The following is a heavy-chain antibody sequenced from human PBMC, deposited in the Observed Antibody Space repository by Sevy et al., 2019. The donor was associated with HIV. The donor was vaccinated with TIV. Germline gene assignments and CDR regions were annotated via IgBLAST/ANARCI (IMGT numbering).Heavy chain of an antibody. V-gene: IGHV1-2*02. CDR3: ARGYHWNDVYAFDI. J-gene: IGHJ3*02. CDR1: GYTFTGHY. D-gene: IGHD1-20*01. CDR2: INPNSGGT. Sequence: ASVKVSCKASGYTFTGHYMHWVRQAPGQGLEWMGWINPNSGGTNYAQKFQGRVSMTRDTSINTTYMELSRLRSDDTAVYYCARGYHWNDVYAFDIWGQGTTVTVSS.